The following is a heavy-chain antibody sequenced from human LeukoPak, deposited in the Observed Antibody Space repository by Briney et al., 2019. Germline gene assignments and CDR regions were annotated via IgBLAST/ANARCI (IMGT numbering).Heavy chain of an antibody. Sequence: SETLSLTCPVSGGSISTYYWSWIRQPPGKGLEWIGYIYYSGSTNYSPSLQSRVTISVDTSRNQFSLRLISVTAADTAMYYCARSGTKTNGFDYWGQGTLVTVSS. J-gene: IGHJ4*02. V-gene: IGHV4-59*01. CDR2: IYYSGST. D-gene: IGHD2-8*01. CDR1: GGSISTYY. CDR3: ARSGTKTNGFDY.